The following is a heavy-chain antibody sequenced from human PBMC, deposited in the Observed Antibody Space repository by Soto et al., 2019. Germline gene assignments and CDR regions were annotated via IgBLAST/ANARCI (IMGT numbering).Heavy chain of an antibody. CDR3: ARGLGRPPMVRGVLFDY. CDR2: IYYSGST. V-gene: IGHV4-59*01. Sequence: SETLSLTCTVSGGSISSYYWSWIRQPPGKGLEWIGYIYYSGSTNYNPSLKSRVTTSVDTSKNQFSLKLSSVTAADTAVYYCARGLGRPPMVRGVLFDYWGQGTLVTVSS. D-gene: IGHD3-10*01. CDR1: GGSISSYY. J-gene: IGHJ4*02.